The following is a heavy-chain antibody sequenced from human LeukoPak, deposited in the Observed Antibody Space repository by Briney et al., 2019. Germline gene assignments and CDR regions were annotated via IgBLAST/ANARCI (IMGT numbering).Heavy chain of an antibody. V-gene: IGHV4-59*01. CDR2: IYYSGST. J-gene: IGHJ6*03. CDR1: GGSISSYY. D-gene: IGHD6-13*01. Sequence: SETLSLTCTVSGGSISSYYWSWIRQPPGKELEWIGYIYYSGSTNYNPSLKSRVTISVDTSKNQFSLKLSSVTAADTAVYYCARVKAEAGFFRSYYYYYMDVWGKGTTVTVSS. CDR3: ARVKAEAGFFRSYYYYYMDV.